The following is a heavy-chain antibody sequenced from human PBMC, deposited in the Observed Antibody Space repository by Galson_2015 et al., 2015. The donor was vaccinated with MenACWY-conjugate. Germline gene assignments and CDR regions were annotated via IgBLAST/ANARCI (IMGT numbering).Heavy chain of an antibody. D-gene: IGHD6-19*01. V-gene: IGHV3-13*04. CDR3: ARGGYSSGWYDIDY. Sequence: SLRLSCAASGFTFSSYDMHWVRQATGKGLEWVSAIGTAGDTYYPGSVKGRFTISRENAKNSLYLQMNSLRAGDTAAYYCARGGYSSGWYDIDYWGQGTLITVSS. CDR2: IGTAGDT. J-gene: IGHJ4*02. CDR1: GFTFSSYD.